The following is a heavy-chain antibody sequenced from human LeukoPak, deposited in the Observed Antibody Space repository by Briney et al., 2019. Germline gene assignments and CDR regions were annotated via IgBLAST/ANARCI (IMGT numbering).Heavy chain of an antibody. D-gene: IGHD3-16*02. J-gene: IGHJ2*01. Sequence: GGSLRLSCAASGFTFSSYGMHWVRQAPGKGLEWVAVISYDGSNKYYADSVKGRFTISRDNSKNTLYLQMNSLRADDTAVYYCARSLDWYFDLWGRGALVTVSS. CDR2: ISYDGSNK. V-gene: IGHV3-30*03. CDR1: GFTFSSYG. CDR3: ARSLDWYFDL.